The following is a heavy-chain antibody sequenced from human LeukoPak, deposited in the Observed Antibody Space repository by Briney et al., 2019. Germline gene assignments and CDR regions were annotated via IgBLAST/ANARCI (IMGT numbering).Heavy chain of an antibody. V-gene: IGHV4-30-2*01. CDR3: ARVKTYYDILTGYAFDI. CDR1: GGSISSGGYS. D-gene: IGHD3-9*01. CDR2: IYHSGST. J-gene: IGHJ3*02. Sequence: PSETLSLTCTVSGGSISSGGYSWSWIRQPPGKGLEWIGYIYHSGSTYYNPSLKSRVTISVDRSKNQFSLKLSSVTAADTAVYYCARVKTYYDILTGYAFDIWGQRTMVTVSS.